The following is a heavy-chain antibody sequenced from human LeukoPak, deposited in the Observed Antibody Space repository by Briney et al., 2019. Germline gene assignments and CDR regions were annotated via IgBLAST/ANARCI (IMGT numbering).Heavy chain of an antibody. Sequence: GGSLRLSCATSGFTLSSYWMHWVRQAPGKGLEWVAVISYDGSNKYYADSVKGRFTISRDNSKNALYLQMNSLRAEDTAVYYCARDFGYDFWSGYYLWGQGTLVTVSS. J-gene: IGHJ5*02. CDR2: ISYDGSNK. V-gene: IGHV3-30-3*01. D-gene: IGHD3-3*01. CDR1: GFTLSSYW. CDR3: ARDFGYDFWSGYYL.